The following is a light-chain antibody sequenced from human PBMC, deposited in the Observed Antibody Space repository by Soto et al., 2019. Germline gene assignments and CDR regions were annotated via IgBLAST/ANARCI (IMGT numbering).Light chain of an antibody. V-gene: IGKV1-5*01. CDR2: DAS. CDR1: QSISSW. Sequence: DIQMTQSPSTLSASVGDRVTITCRASQSISSWLAWYQQKPGKATKLLIYDASSLESGVPSRFSGSGSGTEFTLTIRSLQPDDFATYYCLQYNSYPLTFGQGTQLEIK. J-gene: IGKJ2*01. CDR3: LQYNSYPLT.